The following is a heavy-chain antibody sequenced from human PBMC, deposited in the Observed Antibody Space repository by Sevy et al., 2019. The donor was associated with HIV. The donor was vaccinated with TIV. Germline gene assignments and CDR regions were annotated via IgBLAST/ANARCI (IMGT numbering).Heavy chain of an antibody. Sequence: GGSLRLSCAASGFTFSKYGMHWFRQAPGKGLEWVAVISYDGGNKYYADSVKGRFTISKENFKNTLYLQMNSLRAEDTAIYYCAKPGKFSGSYLDAFDIWGQGTMVTVSS. CDR2: ISYDGGNK. CDR3: AKPGKFSGSYLDAFDI. V-gene: IGHV3-30*18. CDR1: GFTFSKYG. J-gene: IGHJ3*02. D-gene: IGHD1-26*01.